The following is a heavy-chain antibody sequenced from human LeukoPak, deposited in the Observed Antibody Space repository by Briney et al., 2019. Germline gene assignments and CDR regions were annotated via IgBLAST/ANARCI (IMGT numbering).Heavy chain of an antibody. CDR2: IYYSGST. Sequence: SETLSLTCTVSGRSISSYYWSWIRQPPGKGLEWIGYIYYSGSTNYNPSLKSRVTISVDTSKNQFSLKLSSVTAADTAVYYCARHTYSSSFIGDSDYWGQGTLVTVSS. D-gene: IGHD6-13*01. CDR3: ARHTYSSSFIGDSDY. J-gene: IGHJ4*02. V-gene: IGHV4-59*08. CDR1: GRSISSYY.